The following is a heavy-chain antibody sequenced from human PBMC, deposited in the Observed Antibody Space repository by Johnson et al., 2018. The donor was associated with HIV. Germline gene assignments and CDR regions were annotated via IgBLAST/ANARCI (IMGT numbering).Heavy chain of an antibody. CDR1: GFTFSSYA. CDR3: AKCIWGSSLIDVFDI. Sequence: VQLVESGGGLVKPGGSLRLSCAASGFTFSSYAMSWVRQAPGKGLEWVSAISYSGSSTYYADSVKGRFTISRDNSKNTFYLQMNSLRDEDTAMYYCAKCIWGSSLIDVFDIWGQGTMVTVSS. CDR2: ISYSGSST. J-gene: IGHJ3*02. D-gene: IGHD3-16*01. V-gene: IGHV3-23*04.